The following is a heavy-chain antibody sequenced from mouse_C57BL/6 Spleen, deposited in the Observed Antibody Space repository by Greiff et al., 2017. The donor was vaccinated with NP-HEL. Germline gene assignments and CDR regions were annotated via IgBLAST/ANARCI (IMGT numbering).Heavy chain of an antibody. D-gene: IGHD2-5*01. CDR3: TRSYYSNSLFAY. J-gene: IGHJ3*01. CDR1: GFTFSSYA. V-gene: IGHV5-9-1*02. Sequence: EVKVEESGEGLVKPGGSLKLSCAASGFTFSSYAMSWVRQTPEKRLEWVAYISSGGDYIYYADTVKGRFTISRDNARNTLYLQMSSLKSEDTAMYYCTRSYYSNSLFAYWGQGTLVTVSA. CDR2: ISSGGDYI.